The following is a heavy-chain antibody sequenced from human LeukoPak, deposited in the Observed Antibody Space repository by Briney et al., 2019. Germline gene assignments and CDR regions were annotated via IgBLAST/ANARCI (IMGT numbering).Heavy chain of an antibody. CDR2: ISSSSSYI. V-gene: IGHV3-21*01. CDR3: ARDLGVAGGYYFDY. J-gene: IGHJ4*02. CDR1: GFTFSSYS. Sequence: MPGGSLRLSCAASGFTFSSYSMNWVRQAPGKGLEWVSSISSSSSYIYYADSVKGRFTISRDNAKNSLYLQMNSLRAEDTAVYYCARDLGVAGGYYFDYWGQGTLVTVSS. D-gene: IGHD6-19*01.